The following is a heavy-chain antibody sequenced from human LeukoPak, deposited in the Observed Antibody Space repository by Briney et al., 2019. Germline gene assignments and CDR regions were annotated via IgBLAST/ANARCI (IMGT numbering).Heavy chain of an antibody. CDR3: ATSSGSYYY. V-gene: IGHV4-34*01. CDR2: INHSGST. CDR1: GGSFSGYY. D-gene: IGHD1-26*01. J-gene: IGHJ4*02. Sequence: PSETLSLTCAVYGGSFSGYYWSWIRQPPGKGLEWIGEINHSGSTDYNASLKSRVTIYVDTSKNQFSLKLSSVTAADTAVYYCATSSGSYYYWGQGTLVTVSS.